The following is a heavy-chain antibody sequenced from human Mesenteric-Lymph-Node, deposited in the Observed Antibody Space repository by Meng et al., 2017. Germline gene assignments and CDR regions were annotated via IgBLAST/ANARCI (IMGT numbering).Heavy chain of an antibody. V-gene: IGHV3-23*01. D-gene: IGHD2-15*01. CDR3: AKDRGGGSRSYYFDY. CDR2: ISGSGGST. CDR1: GFTFSSSS. J-gene: IGHJ4*02. Sequence: GESLKISCAASGFTFSSSSMNWVRQAPGKGLEWVSSISGSGGSTYYADSVKGRFTISRDNSKNILDLQMNSLRAEDTAVYYCAKDRGGGSRSYYFDYWGQGTLVTVSS.